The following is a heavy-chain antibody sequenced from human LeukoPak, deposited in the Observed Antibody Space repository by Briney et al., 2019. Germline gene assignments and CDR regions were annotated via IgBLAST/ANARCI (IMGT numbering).Heavy chain of an antibody. J-gene: IGHJ1*01. CDR3: ASSEYYYDSSGYYVGGYFQH. Sequence: ASVKVSCKASGGTFSSYAIRWVRQAPGQGLEWMGGIIPIFGTANYAQKFQGRVTMTTDESTSTAYMELSSLRSEDTAVYYCASSEYYYDSSGYYVGGYFQHWGQGTLVTVSS. D-gene: IGHD3-22*01. V-gene: IGHV1-69*05. CDR1: GGTFSSYA. CDR2: IIPIFGTA.